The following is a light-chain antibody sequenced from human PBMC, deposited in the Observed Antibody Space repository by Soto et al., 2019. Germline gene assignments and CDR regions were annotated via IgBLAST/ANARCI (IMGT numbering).Light chain of an antibody. CDR1: HSISSW. J-gene: IGKJ1*01. CDR2: KAS. V-gene: IGKV1-5*03. CDR3: QQYNSYPWT. Sequence: DIQMTQSPSTLSASVGDRVTITCRASHSISSWLAWYQQKPGKAPKLLIYKASSLESGVPSRFSGSGSGTEFNLTISSLQPDAFATYYCQQYNSYPWTFGQGTKVEIK.